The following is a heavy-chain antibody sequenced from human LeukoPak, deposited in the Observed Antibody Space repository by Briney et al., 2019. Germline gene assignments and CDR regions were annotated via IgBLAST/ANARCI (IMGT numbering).Heavy chain of an antibody. J-gene: IGHJ6*03. CDR3: ARGLNYDFWSGYHYPYYYYYMDV. CDR1: GGSFSGYY. Sequence: SETLSLTCAVYGGSFSGYYWSWIRQPPGKGPEWIGEINHSGSTNYNPSLKSRVTISVDTSKNQFSLKLSSVTAADTAVYYCARGLNYDFWSGYHYPYYYYYMDVWGKGTTVTVSS. CDR2: INHSGST. D-gene: IGHD3-3*01. V-gene: IGHV4-34*01.